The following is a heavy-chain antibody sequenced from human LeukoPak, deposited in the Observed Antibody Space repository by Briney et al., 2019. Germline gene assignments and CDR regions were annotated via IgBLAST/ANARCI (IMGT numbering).Heavy chain of an antibody. V-gene: IGHV3-21*01. D-gene: IGHD1-26*01. CDR1: GFTFSSYS. Sequence: GGSLRLSCTASGFTFSSYSMNWVRQAPGKGLEWVSSISSSSRYIYYADSVKGRFTISRDNAKNSLYLQMNSLRAEDTAVYYCASHDSDTWRDAAFDIWGQGTMVTVSS. J-gene: IGHJ3*02. CDR2: ISSSSRYI. CDR3: ASHDSDTWRDAAFDI.